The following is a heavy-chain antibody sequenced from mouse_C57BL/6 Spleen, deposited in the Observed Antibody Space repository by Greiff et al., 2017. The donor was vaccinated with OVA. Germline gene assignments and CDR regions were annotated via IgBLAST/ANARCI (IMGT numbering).Heavy chain of an antibody. CDR2: IYPGDGDT. Sequence: VKLMESGPELVKPGASVKISCKASGYAFSSSWMNWVKQRPGKGLEWIGRIYPGDGDTNYNGKFKGKATLTADKSSSTAYMQLSSLTSEDSAVYFCARYYSNYEAYAMDYWGQGTSVTVSS. V-gene: IGHV1-82*01. CDR1: GYAFSSSW. J-gene: IGHJ4*01. CDR3: ARYYSNYEAYAMDY. D-gene: IGHD2-5*01.